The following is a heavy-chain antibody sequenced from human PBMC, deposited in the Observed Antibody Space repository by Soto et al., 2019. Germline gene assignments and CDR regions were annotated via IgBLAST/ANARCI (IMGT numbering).Heavy chain of an antibody. CDR1: GFTFSHYA. D-gene: IGHD1-26*01. J-gene: IGHJ6*02. CDR3: AKGNGGSKGSFYYYGIDV. Sequence: PGGSLRLSCAASGFTFSHYAMYWVRQAPGKGLEWVAVVSSDGINEYSADSVKGRFTISRDNSKSTLYLQMDSLRDEDTAVYYCAKGNGGSKGSFYYYGIDVWGQGTTVTVSS. V-gene: IGHV3-30*18. CDR2: VSSDGINE.